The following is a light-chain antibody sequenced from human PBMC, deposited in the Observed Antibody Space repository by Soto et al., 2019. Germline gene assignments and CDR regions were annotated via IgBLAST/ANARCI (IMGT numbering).Light chain of an antibody. V-gene: IGKV4-1*01. CDR2: WAS. J-gene: IGKJ2*01. CDR3: QQYYSTTPT. CDR1: QSVLYSSNNKNY. Sequence: DIVMTPSPDSLAVSLGERATINCKSSQSVLYSSNNKNYLAWYQQKPGQPPKMVIYWASTRESGVPDRFSGSGSGTDFTLTISSLQAEDVALYYCQQYYSTTPTFGQGTKLEIK.